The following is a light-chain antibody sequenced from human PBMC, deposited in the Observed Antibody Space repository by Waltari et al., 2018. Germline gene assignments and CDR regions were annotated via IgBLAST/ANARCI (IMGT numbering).Light chain of an antibody. V-gene: IGLV2-23*02. CDR3: CSRAGSGAA. CDR1: RRDVGAYNY. CDR2: DVN. J-gene: IGLJ1*01. Sequence: QAALTQPASVSGSPGQSNTISFPGTRRDVGAYNYVSWYPQRPGKAPKLMIYDVNKRPSGVSNRFSGSKSGNTASLTISGLQADDEADYYCCSRAGSGAAFGTGTEVTVL.